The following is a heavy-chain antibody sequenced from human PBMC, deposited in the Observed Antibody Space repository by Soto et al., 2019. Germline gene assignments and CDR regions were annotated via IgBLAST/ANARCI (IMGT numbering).Heavy chain of an antibody. V-gene: IGHV1-69*01. CDR1: GGTFSSYA. CDR3: ARSQGSSTSLEIYYYYYYGMDV. D-gene: IGHD2-2*01. CDR2: IIPISGTA. Sequence: QVQLVQSGAEVKKPGSAVKVSCKASGGTFSSYAISGVRQAPGQGLELMGGIIPISGTANYAQQFQARVTSTADESTSTAYMELSSLRSEDTAVYYCARSQGSSTSLEIYYYYYYGMDVWGQWTTVTVSS. J-gene: IGHJ6*02.